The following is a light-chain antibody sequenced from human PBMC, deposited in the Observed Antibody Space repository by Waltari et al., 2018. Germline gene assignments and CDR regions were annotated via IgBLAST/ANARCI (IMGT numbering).Light chain of an antibody. CDR3: QQHDNLPLT. CDR2: AAS. Sequence: DIQMTQSPSSLSASVGDRVTITCRASQSISSYLNWYQQKPGKAPKLLIYAASNLETGFPSRFRGNGSGTDFTVTISSLQPEAIATYYFQQHDNLPLTFGPGTKVEIK. J-gene: IGKJ3*01. V-gene: IGKV1-33*01. CDR1: QSISSY.